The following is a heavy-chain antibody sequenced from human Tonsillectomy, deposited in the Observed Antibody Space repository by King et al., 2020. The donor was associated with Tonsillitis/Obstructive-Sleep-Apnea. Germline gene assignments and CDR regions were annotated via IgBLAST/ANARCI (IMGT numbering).Heavy chain of an antibody. Sequence: VQLVESGGGLVQPGRSLRLSCAASGFTFDDYAMHWVRQAPGKGLEWVSGISWNSGSIGYADSVKGRFTISRDNAKNSLYLQMNSLRAEDTALYYCAPSGSNDAFDIWGQGTMVTVSS. V-gene: IGHV3-9*01. J-gene: IGHJ3*02. CDR2: ISWNSGSI. D-gene: IGHD1-26*01. CDR1: GFTFDDYA. CDR3: APSGSNDAFDI.